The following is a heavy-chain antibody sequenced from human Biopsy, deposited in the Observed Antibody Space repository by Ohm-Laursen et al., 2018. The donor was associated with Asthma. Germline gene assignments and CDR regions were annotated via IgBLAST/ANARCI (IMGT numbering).Heavy chain of an antibody. CDR3: ARFKRGYSYGYAGVFDY. D-gene: IGHD5-18*01. CDR2: ISWNSATI. CDR1: GFKFDEYT. V-gene: IGHV3-9*01. J-gene: IGHJ4*02. Sequence: RSLRLSCTASGFKFDEYTMHWVRQAPGKGLEWVSGISWNSATIGYADSVKGRFTISRDNAKNSLYLQMNSLRDEDTAVYYCARFKRGYSYGYAGVFDYWGQGTLVTVSS.